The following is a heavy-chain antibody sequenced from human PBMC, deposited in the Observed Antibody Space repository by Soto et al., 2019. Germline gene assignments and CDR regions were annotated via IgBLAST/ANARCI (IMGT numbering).Heavy chain of an antibody. CDR1: GGSISSYY. D-gene: IGHD2-2*01. CDR3: ARLCVVVPAATNYYHYYGMDV. CDR2: IYYSGST. J-gene: IGHJ6*02. V-gene: IGHV4-59*01. Sequence: SETLSLTCTVSGGSISSYYWSWIRQPPGKGLEWIGYIYYSGSTNYNPSLKSRVTISVDTSKNQFSLKLSSVTAADTAVYYCARLCVVVPAATNYYHYYGMDVWGQGTTVNVSS.